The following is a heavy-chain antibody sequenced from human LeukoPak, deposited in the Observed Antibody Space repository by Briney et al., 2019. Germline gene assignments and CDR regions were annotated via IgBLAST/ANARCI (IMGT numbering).Heavy chain of an antibody. CDR3: AKDSRGWAYGGNLDGYFDL. Sequence: GSSVKVSCKASGGTFSSYAISWVRQAPGQGLEWMGGIIPIFGTANYAQKFQGRVTITADESTSTAYMELSSLRAEDTAVYYCAKDSRGWAYGGNLDGYFDLWGRGTLVTVSS. J-gene: IGHJ2*01. CDR1: GGTFSSYA. CDR2: IIPIFGTA. D-gene: IGHD4-23*01. V-gene: IGHV1-69*01.